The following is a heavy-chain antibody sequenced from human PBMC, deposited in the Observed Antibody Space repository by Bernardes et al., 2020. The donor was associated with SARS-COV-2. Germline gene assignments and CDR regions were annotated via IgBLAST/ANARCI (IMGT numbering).Heavy chain of an antibody. V-gene: IGHV3-48*02. D-gene: IGHD6-13*01. J-gene: IGHJ6*02. CDR1: GFTFSTYS. CDR3: ARESASSSWSYGLDV. CDR2: ISESTNII. Sequence: GGSLRLSCVASGFTFSTYSMNWVRQAPGKGLEWVSYISESTNIIYYADSLKGRFAISRDNAKKSLYLQMNSLRDEDTAVYYCARESASSSWSYGLDVWGQGTTVTVSS.